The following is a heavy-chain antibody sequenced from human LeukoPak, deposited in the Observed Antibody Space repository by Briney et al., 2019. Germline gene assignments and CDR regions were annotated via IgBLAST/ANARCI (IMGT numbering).Heavy chain of an antibody. Sequence: SQTLSLTCAISGDSVSSNSAAWNWIRQSPSRGLEWLGRTYYRSKWYNDYAVSVKSRITINPDTSKNQFSLQLNSVTPEDTAVYYCARDQCSGGSCYSREWFDPWGQGTLVTVSS. D-gene: IGHD2-15*01. V-gene: IGHV6-1*01. J-gene: IGHJ5*02. CDR1: GDSVSSNSAA. CDR2: TYYRSKWYN. CDR3: ARDQCSGGSCYSREWFDP.